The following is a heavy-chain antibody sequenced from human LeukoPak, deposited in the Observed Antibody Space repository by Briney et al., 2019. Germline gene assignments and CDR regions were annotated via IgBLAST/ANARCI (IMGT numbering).Heavy chain of an antibody. V-gene: IGHV4-61*02. Sequence: SETLSLTCTVSGGSISSGSYYWSWIRQPAGKGLEWIGRIYTSGSTNYNPSLKSRVTISVDTSKNQFSLNLNSVTAVDTAVYYCSRRAAGTFDYWGQGTLVTVSS. CDR3: SRRAAGTFDY. J-gene: IGHJ4*02. CDR1: GGSISSGSYY. CDR2: IYTSGST. D-gene: IGHD6-13*01.